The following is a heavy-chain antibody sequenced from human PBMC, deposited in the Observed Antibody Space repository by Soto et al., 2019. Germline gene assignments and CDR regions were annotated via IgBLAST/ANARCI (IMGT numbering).Heavy chain of an antibody. J-gene: IGHJ6*03. D-gene: IGHD2-2*01. CDR3: AKDGIVVVPAADYYYYYMDV. CDR2: ISGSGGST. V-gene: IGHV3-23*01. CDR1: GFTFSSYA. Sequence: GGSLRLSCAASGFTFSSYAMSWVRQAPGKGLEWVSAISGSGGSTYYADSVKGRFTISRDNSKNTLYLQMNSLRAEGTAVYYCAKDGIVVVPAADYYYYYMDVWGKGTTVTVSS.